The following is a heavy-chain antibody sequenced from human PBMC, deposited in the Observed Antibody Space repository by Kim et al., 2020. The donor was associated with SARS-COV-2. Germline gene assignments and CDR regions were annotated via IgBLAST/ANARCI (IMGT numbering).Heavy chain of an antibody. V-gene: IGHV3-48*03. D-gene: IGHD6-19*01. CDR2: I. CDR3: ARESDVAGNDY. J-gene: IGHJ4*02. Sequence: IHYAYSVKGRFTISRDNAKNSLYRQMNSLRAEDTAVYYCARESDVAGNDYWGQGSLVTVSS.